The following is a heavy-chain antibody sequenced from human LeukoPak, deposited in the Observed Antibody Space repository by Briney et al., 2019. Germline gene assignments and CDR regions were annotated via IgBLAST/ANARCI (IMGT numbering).Heavy chain of an antibody. V-gene: IGHV1-69*13. CDR2: IIPIFGTA. CDR1: GGTFSSYA. J-gene: IGHJ3*02. Sequence: GASVKVSCKASGGTFSSYAISWVRQAPGQGLEWMGGIIPIFGTANYAQKFQGRVTITADEPTSTAYMELSSLRSEDTAVYYCARGKPHNAFDIWGQGTMVTVSS. CDR3: ARGKPHNAFDI.